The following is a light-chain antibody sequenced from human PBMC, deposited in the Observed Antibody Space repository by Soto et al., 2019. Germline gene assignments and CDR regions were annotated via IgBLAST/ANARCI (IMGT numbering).Light chain of an antibody. J-gene: IGLJ2*01. V-gene: IGLV2-11*01. CDR3: CSYAGSVI. CDR1: SSDVGCYND. CDR2: DVS. Sequence: QSALTQPRAVSGSPGQSVTISCTGTSSDVGCYNDVSWYQQYPGKAPKLMIYDVSKRPSGVPERFSGSKSGNTASLTVSGLQADDEAEYYCCSYAGSVIFGGGTKVTVL.